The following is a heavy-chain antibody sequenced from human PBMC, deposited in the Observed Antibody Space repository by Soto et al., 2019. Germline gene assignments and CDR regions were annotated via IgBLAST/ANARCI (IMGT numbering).Heavy chain of an antibody. CDR1: GGSISSYY. CDR3: ARWTSGGYNWFDP. Sequence: SETLSLTCTVSGGSISSYYWSWIRQPPGKGLDWIGYINYTGSTNYNPSLKSRVTISVDTSKNQFSLKLTSVTAADTAVYYCARWTSGGYNWFDPWGQGTLVTVSS. J-gene: IGHJ5*02. CDR2: INYTGST. V-gene: IGHV4-59*01. D-gene: IGHD3-10*01.